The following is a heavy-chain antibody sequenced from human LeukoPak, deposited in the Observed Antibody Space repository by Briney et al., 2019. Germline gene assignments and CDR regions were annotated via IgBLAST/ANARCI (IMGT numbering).Heavy chain of an antibody. J-gene: IGHJ4*02. V-gene: IGHV1-2*06. CDR2: INPNSGGT. CDR3: ARVAVVVTADY. CDR1: GYTITGYY. D-gene: IGHD2-21*02. Sequence: ASVKVSCKASGYTITGYYIHWVRQAPGQGLEWMGRINPNSGGTNYAQKFQGRVTMTRDTSISTAYMEVSRLRSDDTAVYYCARVAVVVTADYWGQGTLVTVSS.